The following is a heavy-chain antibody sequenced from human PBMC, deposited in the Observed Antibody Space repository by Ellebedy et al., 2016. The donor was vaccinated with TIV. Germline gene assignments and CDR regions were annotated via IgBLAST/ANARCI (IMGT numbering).Heavy chain of an antibody. D-gene: IGHD3-10*01. CDR3: ARAMVRGVIDY. CDR1: GYSINNGYY. J-gene: IGHJ4*02. V-gene: IGHV4-38-2*02. Sequence: MPSETLSLTCSVSGYSINNGYYWGWIRQPPGKGLDWIGSIYRLGNTYYNPSLKSRVTISVDTSKNQFSPKLSSVTAADTAVYFCARAMVRGVIDYWGQGTLVTVSS. CDR2: IYRLGNT.